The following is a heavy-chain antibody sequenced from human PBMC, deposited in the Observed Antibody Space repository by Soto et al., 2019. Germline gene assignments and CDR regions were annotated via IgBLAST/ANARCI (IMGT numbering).Heavy chain of an antibody. V-gene: IGHV4-34*01. J-gene: IGHJ4*02. D-gene: IGHD3-16*01. CDR3: ARGDDSYKGGDH. Sequence: QVQLQQWGAGLLKPSETLSLTCAVYGGSFSGYYLSWTRQPPGKGLEWIGEIHPSGITNHNPSLKSRVSISLDTSKNQFSLRLTSVTAADTAVYYCARGDDSYKGGDHWGQGTLVTVSS. CDR1: GGSFSGYY. CDR2: IHPSGIT.